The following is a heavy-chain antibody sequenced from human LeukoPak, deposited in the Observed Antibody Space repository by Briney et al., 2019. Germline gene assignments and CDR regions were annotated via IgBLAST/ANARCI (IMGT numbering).Heavy chain of an antibody. J-gene: IGHJ3*02. CDR1: GFTFSDYY. CDR2: ISSSGSTI. V-gene: IGHV3-11*01. D-gene: IGHD6-25*01. CDR3: ARDLPSSSGWLEDAFDI. Sequence: GGSLRLSCAASGFTFSDYYMSWIRQAPGKGLEWVSYISSSGSTIYYADSVKGRFTISRDNAKNSLYLQMNSLRAEDTAVYYCARDLPSSSGWLEDAFDIWGQGTMVTVSS.